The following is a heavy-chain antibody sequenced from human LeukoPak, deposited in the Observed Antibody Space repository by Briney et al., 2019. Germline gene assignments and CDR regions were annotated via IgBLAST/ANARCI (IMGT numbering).Heavy chain of an antibody. CDR3: ARGRSYYHDSSGYSDY. Sequence: SETLSLTCAVYGGSFSGYYWSWIRQPPGKGLEWIGEINHSGSTNYNPSLKSRVTISVDTSKNQFSLKLSSVTAADTAVYYCARGRSYYHDSSGYSDYWGQGTLVTVSS. CDR2: INHSGST. D-gene: IGHD3-22*01. J-gene: IGHJ4*02. CDR1: GGSFSGYY. V-gene: IGHV4-34*01.